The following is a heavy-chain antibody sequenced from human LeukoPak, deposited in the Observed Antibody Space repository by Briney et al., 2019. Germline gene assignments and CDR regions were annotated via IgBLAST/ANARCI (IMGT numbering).Heavy chain of an antibody. CDR2: FSSSGTT. CDR3: VRDSSGTLAFDI. D-gene: IGHD6-25*01. J-gene: IGHJ3*02. V-gene: IGHV4-4*07. CDR1: GDSISYFY. Sequence: SETLSLTCSVSGDSISYFYWSWIRQAAGKGLEWIGRFSSSGTTDYNASLKSRVTMSVDTSKNQLSLKVISVTAADTAVYYCVRDSSGTLAFDIWGQGTMVTVSS.